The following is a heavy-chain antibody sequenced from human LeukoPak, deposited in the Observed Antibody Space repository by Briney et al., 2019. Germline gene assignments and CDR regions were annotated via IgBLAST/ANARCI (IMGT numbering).Heavy chain of an antibody. Sequence: TGGSLRLSCAASGFTFSSYGMHWVRQAPGKGLEWVAVIWYDGSNKYYTDSVRGRFTISRENTQNTLYLQMNSLRVEDTALYYCAREGPRGNSQFDYWGQGTLVTVSS. CDR1: GFTFSSYG. CDR3: AREGPRGNSQFDY. CDR2: IWYDGSNK. V-gene: IGHV3-33*01. D-gene: IGHD2/OR15-2a*01. J-gene: IGHJ4*02.